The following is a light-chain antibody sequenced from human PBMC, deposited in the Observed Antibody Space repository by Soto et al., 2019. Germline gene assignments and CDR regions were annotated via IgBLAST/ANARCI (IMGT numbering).Light chain of an antibody. CDR2: GAS. CDR3: QQHNDWPPVT. J-gene: IGKJ4*01. Sequence: EIVMTQSPATLSVSPGERATLSCRASQSVRSNLAWYQQKPGQAPRLLIYGASNRATGIPARFSGSGSGTEFTLTISSLQSEDFAVYYCQQHNDWPPVTFGGGTKVEIK. CDR1: QSVRSN. V-gene: IGKV3-15*01.